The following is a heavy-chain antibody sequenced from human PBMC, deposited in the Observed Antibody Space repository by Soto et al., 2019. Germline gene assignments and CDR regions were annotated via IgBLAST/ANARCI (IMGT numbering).Heavy chain of an antibody. CDR1: GGSIRSNNW. V-gene: IGHV4-4*02. D-gene: IGHD1-26*01. Sequence: QVQLQESGPGLVKPSGTLSLTCAVSGGSIRSNNWWSWVRQPPGKGLEWIGEIFHGGSTYYNPSLKPXVTRSVDKSKNQFSLRLSSVTAADTAVYYCARVYSGSYSDYWGQGALVTVSS. J-gene: IGHJ4*02. CDR2: IFHGGST. CDR3: ARVYSGSYSDY.